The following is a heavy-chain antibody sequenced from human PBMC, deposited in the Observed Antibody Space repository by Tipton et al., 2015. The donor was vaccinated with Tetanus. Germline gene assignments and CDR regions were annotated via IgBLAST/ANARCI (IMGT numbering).Heavy chain of an antibody. CDR2: ISHSGSS. CDR1: GGSFSLYY. D-gene: IGHD5-24*01. Sequence: SLTCTVSGGSFSLYYWNWVRQSPGKGLEWIGEISHSGSSSYSPSLKSRVTISVDTSKNQFSLRLRSVAAADTAVYYCARGGRDAYNNPLGAFDVWGRGTTVTVSS. V-gene: IGHV4-34*01. J-gene: IGHJ3*01. CDR3: ARGGRDAYNNPLGAFDV.